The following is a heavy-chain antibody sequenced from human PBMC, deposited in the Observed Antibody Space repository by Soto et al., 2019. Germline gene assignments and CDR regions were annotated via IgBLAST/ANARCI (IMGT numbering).Heavy chain of an antibody. CDR2: IKSKTYGETT. J-gene: IGHJ4*02. V-gene: IGHV3-15*01. CDR1: GFTFDNAW. D-gene: IGHD1-1*01. CDR3: ITVLDSNWYLDY. Sequence: EVQLVESGGGLEKPGGSLRLSCAASGFTFDNAWMGWVRQAPGKGLEWIGRIKSKTYGETTDYAAPVEGRFIISRDNSQSTLYLQMNSLKTEDTALYYCITVLDSNWYLDYWGQGTLVTVSS.